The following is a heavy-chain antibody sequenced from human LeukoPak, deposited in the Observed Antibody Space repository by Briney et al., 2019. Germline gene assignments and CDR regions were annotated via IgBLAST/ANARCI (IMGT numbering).Heavy chain of an antibody. V-gene: IGHV3-53*01. CDR2: IYSNGGT. Sequence: GGSLRLSCAASGFTVSTNQMSWVRQAPGKGLEWVSLIYSNGGTHYVDSVKGRFTISRDNSKNTLYLQMDSLRAEDTAVYYCARGYGSDSHPGYGGQGTLVTVSS. CDR3: ARGYGSDSHPGY. D-gene: IGHD4-23*01. J-gene: IGHJ4*02. CDR1: GFTVSTNQ.